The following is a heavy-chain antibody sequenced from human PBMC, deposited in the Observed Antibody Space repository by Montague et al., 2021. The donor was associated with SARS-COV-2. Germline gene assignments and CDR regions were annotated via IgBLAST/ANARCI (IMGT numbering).Heavy chain of an antibody. CDR3: ARVSSNWSDAFDV. CDR2: ISSGGTTI. CDR1: GFTFSDYY. Sequence: SLRLSCEASGFTFSDYYMSWFRQAPGKGLEWLSYISSGGTTIFYADSVKGRLTISRDNAENSLYLQVNSLRGEDTAVYYCARVSSNWSDAFDVWGQGAMVTGSS. V-gene: IGHV3-11*01. D-gene: IGHD6-13*01. J-gene: IGHJ3*01.